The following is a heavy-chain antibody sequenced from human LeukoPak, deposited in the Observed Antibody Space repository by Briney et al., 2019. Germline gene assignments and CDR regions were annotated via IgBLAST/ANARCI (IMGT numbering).Heavy chain of an antibody. D-gene: IGHD6-19*01. Sequence: SETLSLTCTVSGGSISSGDYYWSWIRQPPGKGLEWIGYIYYSGSTYYNPSLQSRVTISVDTSKNQFSLKLSSVTAADTAVYYCARTGGADSSGWYRGNYFDYWGQGTLVTVSS. CDR2: IYYSGST. V-gene: IGHV4-30-4*02. CDR1: GGSISSGDYY. CDR3: ARTGGADSSGWYRGNYFDY. J-gene: IGHJ4*02.